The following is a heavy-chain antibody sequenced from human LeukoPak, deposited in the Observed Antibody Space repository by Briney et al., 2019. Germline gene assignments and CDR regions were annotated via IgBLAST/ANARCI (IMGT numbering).Heavy chain of an antibody. V-gene: IGHV1-18*01. CDR3: VRMRFRSSGSCYSLDN. CDR1: GYTFTTYG. Sequence: ASVKVSCKTSGYTFTTYGISWVRQAPGQGLEWMGWISAYNGNTKYAQNLQGRVTMTTDTSTSTAYMELRSLRSDDTAIYFCVRMRFRSSGSCYSLDNWGQGTLVTVSS. D-gene: IGHD2-15*01. CDR2: ISAYNGNT. J-gene: IGHJ4*02.